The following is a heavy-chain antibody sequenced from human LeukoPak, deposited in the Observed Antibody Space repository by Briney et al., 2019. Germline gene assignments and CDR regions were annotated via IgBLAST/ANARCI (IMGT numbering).Heavy chain of an antibody. V-gene: IGHV4-38-2*02. D-gene: IGHD5-12*01. J-gene: IGHJ4*02. CDR3: ARSGSGYHRYYFDY. CDR1: GYSISSSFY. Sequence: SETLSLTCTVSGYSISSSFYWGWIRQPPGKGLEWIGSMYSSGSTYYNPSLKSRVIISVDTSKNQFSLKLSSVTAADTAVYYCARSGSGYHRYYFDYWGQGTLVTVSS. CDR2: MYSSGST.